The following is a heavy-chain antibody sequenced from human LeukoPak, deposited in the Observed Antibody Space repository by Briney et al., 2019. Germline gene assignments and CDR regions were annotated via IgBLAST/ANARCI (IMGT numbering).Heavy chain of an antibody. CDR2: ISGNGDIT. CDR3: ARERIYFGSGRDLTDARLFYYYGMDV. D-gene: IGHD3-10*01. CDR1: GFTFSNYA. Sequence: GGSLRLSCAASGFTFSNYAMSWVRQAPGKGLEWVSAISGNGDITYYTDSVKGRFTISRDHSKNTLYLHMNSLRAEDTAMYYCARERIYFGSGRDLTDARLFYYYGMDVWGQGTTVTVSS. J-gene: IGHJ6*02. V-gene: IGHV3-23*01.